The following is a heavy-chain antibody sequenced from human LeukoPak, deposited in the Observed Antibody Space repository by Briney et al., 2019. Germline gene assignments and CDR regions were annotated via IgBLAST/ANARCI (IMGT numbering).Heavy chain of an antibody. J-gene: IGHJ5*02. Sequence: ASVKVSCKASGYTFTGYYMHWVRQAPGQGLEWMGRINPNSGGTNYAQKFQGRVTMTRDTSISTAYMELSRLRPDDTAVYYCARLPVDYYDSSGYVPPWGQGTLVTVSS. V-gene: IGHV1-2*06. CDR1: GYTFTGYY. CDR2: INPNSGGT. D-gene: IGHD3-22*01. CDR3: ARLPVDYYDSSGYVPP.